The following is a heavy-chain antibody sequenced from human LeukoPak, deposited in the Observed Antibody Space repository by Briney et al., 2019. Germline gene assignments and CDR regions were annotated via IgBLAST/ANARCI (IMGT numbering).Heavy chain of an antibody. D-gene: IGHD3-10*01. V-gene: IGHV4-34*01. CDR1: GGSFSGYY. CDR3: ARGVYYYGSGDNWIDP. CDR2: INHSGST. Sequence: PSETLSLTCAVYGGSFSGYYWSWIRQPPGKGLEWIGEINHSGSTNYNPSLKSRVTISVDTSKNQFSLKLSSVTAADTAVYYCARGVYYYGSGDNWIDPWGQGTLVTVSS. J-gene: IGHJ5*02.